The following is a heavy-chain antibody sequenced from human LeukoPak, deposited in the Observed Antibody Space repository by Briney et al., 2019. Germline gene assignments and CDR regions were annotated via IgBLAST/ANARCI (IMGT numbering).Heavy chain of an antibody. J-gene: IGHJ4*02. CDR1: GFTFSSYA. Sequence: GGSLRLSCAASGFTFSSYAMSWVRQAPGKGLEWVSAISGSGGSTYYADSVKGRFTISRDNSKNTLYLQMNSLRAEDTAVYYCAKDGLALYNWNCGDYWGQGTLVTVSS. D-gene: IGHD1-7*01. V-gene: IGHV3-23*01. CDR3: AKDGLALYNWNCGDY. CDR2: ISGSGGST.